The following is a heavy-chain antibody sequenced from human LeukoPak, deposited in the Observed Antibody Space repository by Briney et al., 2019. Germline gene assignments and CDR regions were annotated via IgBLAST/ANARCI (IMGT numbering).Heavy chain of an antibody. V-gene: IGHV4-34*01. Sequence: ASETLSLTCAVYGGSFSGYYWSWIRQPPGKGLEWIGEINHSGSTNYNPSLKSRVTISVDTSKNQFSLKLSSVTAADTAVYYCARAGRVHSSGRPKWYFDLWGRGTLVTVSS. J-gene: IGHJ2*01. CDR2: INHSGST. CDR3: ARAGRVHSSGRPKWYFDL. D-gene: IGHD6-6*01. CDR1: GGSFSGYY.